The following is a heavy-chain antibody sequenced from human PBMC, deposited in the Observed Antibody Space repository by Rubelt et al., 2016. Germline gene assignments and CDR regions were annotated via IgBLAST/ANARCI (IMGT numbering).Heavy chain of an antibody. D-gene: IGHD3-10*02. CDR1: GGSISSGSYF. CDR3: VRESRVLGRSYYFDF. J-gene: IGHJ4*02. CDR2: FSYSGST. V-gene: IGHV4-39*07. Sequence: QLQLQESGPGLVKPSETLSLTCTLSGGSISSGSYFWGWIRQPPGKGLEWIGSFSYSGSTYYNPSLKSRVTITVDTSTNQFPLKLSSLPAADTAGYYWVRESRVLGRSYYFDFWSQGTLVTVSS.